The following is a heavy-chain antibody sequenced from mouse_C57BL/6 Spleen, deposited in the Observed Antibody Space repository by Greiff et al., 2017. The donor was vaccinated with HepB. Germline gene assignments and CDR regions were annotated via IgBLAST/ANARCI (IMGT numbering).Heavy chain of an antibody. V-gene: IGHV3-6*01. Sequence: DVHLVESGPGLVKPSQSLSLTCSVTGYSITSGYYWNWIRQFPGNKLEWMGYISYDGSNNYNPSLKNRISITRDTSKNQFFLKLNSVTTEDTATYYCAREGNDGTWFAYWGQGTLVTVSA. CDR3: AREGNDGTWFAY. D-gene: IGHD2-12*01. CDR2: ISYDGSN. J-gene: IGHJ3*01. CDR1: GYSITSGYY.